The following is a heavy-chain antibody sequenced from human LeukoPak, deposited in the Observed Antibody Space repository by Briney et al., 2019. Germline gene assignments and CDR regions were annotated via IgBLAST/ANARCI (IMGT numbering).Heavy chain of an antibody. D-gene: IGHD4-17*01. CDR1: GFTFSSYW. CDR2: INSDGSST. V-gene: IGHV3-74*01. J-gene: IGHJ4*02. Sequence: GGSLRLSCAASGFTFSSYWMHWVRQAPGKGLVWVSRINSDGSSTCYADSVKGRFTISRDNAKNTLYLQMNSLRAEDTAVYYCARENDYGDPPPFDYWGQGTLVTVSS. CDR3: ARENDYGDPPPFDY.